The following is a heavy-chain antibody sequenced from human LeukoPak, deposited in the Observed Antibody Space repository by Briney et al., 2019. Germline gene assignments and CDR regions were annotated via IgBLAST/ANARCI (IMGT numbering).Heavy chain of an antibody. V-gene: IGHV3-21*01. D-gene: IGHD3-10*02. CDR3: ARDPERYLRTGHYDY. CDR1: GFTVSTSA. Sequence: GGSLRLSCAGSGFTVSTSAMSWVPQVPGEGLEWVSSIDYDGSHIYYSASVKGRFSISRDNARDSVYLQMDSLRTEDTAVYYCARDPERYLRTGHYDYWGQGTLVIVSS. CDR2: IDYDGSHI. J-gene: IGHJ4*02.